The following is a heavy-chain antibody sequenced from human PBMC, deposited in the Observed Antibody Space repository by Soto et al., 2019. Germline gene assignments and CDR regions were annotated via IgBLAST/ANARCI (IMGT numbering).Heavy chain of an antibody. CDR3: ARGGGYYDFWSGYPYGMDV. D-gene: IGHD3-3*01. V-gene: IGHV1-18*01. J-gene: IGHJ6*02. CDR2: ISVYNGNT. CDR1: GYTFTTYG. Sequence: QVQLVQSGAEVKKPGASVKVSCKASGYTFTTYGISWVRQAPGQGLEWMGWISVYNGNTKYAQKLQGRVTMTTDTSTSTAYMELRSLRADDTAVYYWARGGGYYDFWSGYPYGMDVWGQGTTVTVFS.